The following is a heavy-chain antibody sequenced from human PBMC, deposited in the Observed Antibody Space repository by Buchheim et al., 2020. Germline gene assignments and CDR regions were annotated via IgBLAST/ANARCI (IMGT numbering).Heavy chain of an antibody. CDR1: GFTFSSYA. V-gene: IGHV3-30*04. Sequence: QVQLVESGGGVVQPGRSLRLSYAASGFTFSSYAMHWVRQAPGKGLEWVAVISYDGSNKYYADSVKGRFTISRDNSKNTLYLQMNSLRAEDTAVYYCARARHTAMAYFDYWGQGTL. D-gene: IGHD5-18*01. CDR3: ARARHTAMAYFDY. CDR2: ISYDGSNK. J-gene: IGHJ4*02.